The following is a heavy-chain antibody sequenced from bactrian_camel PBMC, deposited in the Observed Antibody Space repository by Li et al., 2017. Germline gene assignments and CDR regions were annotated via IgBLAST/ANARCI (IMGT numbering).Heavy chain of an antibody. CDR3: AAFVWSGGRRSDFGY. Sequence: HVQLVESGGGSVQAGESLRLSCVVSGYRYSTNCMGWFRQVPGNEREPLASIDSDGRTSVADSVKGRFTISQGEAKTTVYLQMNSLEPEDSGMYYCAAFVWSGGRRSDFGYWGQGTQVTVS. CDR2: IDSDGRT. V-gene: IGHV3S53*01. CDR1: GYRYSTNC. J-gene: IGHJ6*01. D-gene: IGHD2*01.